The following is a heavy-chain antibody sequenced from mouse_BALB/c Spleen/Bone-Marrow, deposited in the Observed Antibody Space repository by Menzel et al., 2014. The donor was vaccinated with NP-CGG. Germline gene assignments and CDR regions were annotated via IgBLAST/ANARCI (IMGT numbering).Heavy chain of an antibody. V-gene: IGHV5-12*02. Sequence: EVKVVESGGGLVQPGGSLKLSCATSGFTFSDYYMYWVRRTPEKRLEWVAYISNGGGSTYYPDTVKGRFTISRDNAKNTLYLQMSRLKSEDTARYYCARRTAYAMDYWGQGASVTVSS. J-gene: IGHJ4*01. CDR2: ISNGGGST. D-gene: IGHD1-2*01. CDR1: GFTFSDYY. CDR3: ARRTAYAMDY.